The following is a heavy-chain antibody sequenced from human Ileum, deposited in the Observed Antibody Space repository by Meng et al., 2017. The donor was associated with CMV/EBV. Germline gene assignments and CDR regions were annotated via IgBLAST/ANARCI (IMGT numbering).Heavy chain of an antibody. CDR1: GFTFSNAW. D-gene: IGHD1-7*01. J-gene: IGHJ4*02. CDR3: TSKLPGHGLYFDY. CDR2: IKSKTDGGTT. V-gene: IGHV3-15*01. Sequence: SGFTFSNAWMSWVRQAPGNGLEWVGRIKSKTDGGTTDYAAPVKGRFTISRDDSKNTLYLQMNSLKTEDTAVYYCTSKLPGHGLYFDYWGQGTLVTVSS.